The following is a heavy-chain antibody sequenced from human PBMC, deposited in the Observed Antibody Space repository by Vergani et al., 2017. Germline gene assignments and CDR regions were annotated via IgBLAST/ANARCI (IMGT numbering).Heavy chain of an antibody. CDR3: AGVPRYGSSTSCYVGSVDY. CDR1: GGSISSSSYY. CDR2: IYYSGST. Sequence: QLQLQESGPGLVKPSETLSLTCTVSGGSISSSSYYWGWIRQPPGKVLEWIGSIYYSGSTYYNPSLKSRVTISVDTSKNQFSLKLSSVTAADTAVYYCAGVPRYGSSTSCYVGSVDYWGQGTLVTVSS. J-gene: IGHJ4*02. V-gene: IGHV4-39*07. D-gene: IGHD2-2*01.